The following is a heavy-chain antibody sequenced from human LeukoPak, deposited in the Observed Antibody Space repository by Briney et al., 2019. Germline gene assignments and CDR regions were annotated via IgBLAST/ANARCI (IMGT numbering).Heavy chain of an antibody. Sequence: PSETLSLTCTVSGGSNSSYYWSWIRQPPGKGLEWIGYIYYTGSTDYNPSLKSRVAISVDTSKNQFSLKLSSVTAADTAVYYCARGSKAAPGTFDYWGQGTLVTVSS. D-gene: IGHD6-13*01. J-gene: IGHJ4*02. CDR1: GGSNSSYY. CDR3: ARGSKAAPGTFDY. CDR2: IYYTGST. V-gene: IGHV4-59*01.